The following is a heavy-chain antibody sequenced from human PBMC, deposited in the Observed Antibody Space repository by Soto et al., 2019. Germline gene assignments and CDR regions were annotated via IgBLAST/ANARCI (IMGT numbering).Heavy chain of an antibody. CDR2: IYWDDDK. CDR3: AHRVLRTVFGLVTTTAIYFDF. CDR1: GFSLTTSGVG. Sequence: QITLNESGPTQVKPRQTLTLTCTFSGFSLTTSGVGVGWIRQSPGKAPEWLALIYWDDDKRYSPSLKSRLTITKDTSKNQVVLTMADLDPADKATYYCAHRVLRTVFGLVTTTAIYFDFWDQGTPVAVSS. J-gene: IGHJ4*02. V-gene: IGHV2-5*02. D-gene: IGHD3-3*01.